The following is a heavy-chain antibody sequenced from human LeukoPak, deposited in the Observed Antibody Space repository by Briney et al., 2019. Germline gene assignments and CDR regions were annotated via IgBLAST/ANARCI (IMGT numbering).Heavy chain of an antibody. J-gene: IGHJ4*02. Sequence: PGGSLRLSCAASGFTFSSNTMSWVRQAPGKGLEWVGLIWYDGSKRDSADSVKGRFIISRDNSKNTLYLQMNSLRAEDTAVYYCARHRSSWYLDYWGQGTLVTVSS. CDR3: ARHRSSWYLDY. V-gene: IGHV3-33*08. D-gene: IGHD6-13*01. CDR1: GFTFSSNT. CDR2: IWYDGSKR.